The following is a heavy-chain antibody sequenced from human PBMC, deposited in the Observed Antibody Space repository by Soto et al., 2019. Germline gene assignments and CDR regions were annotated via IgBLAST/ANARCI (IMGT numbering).Heavy chain of an antibody. D-gene: IGHD3-10*01. CDR1: GFTLDDFA. CDR3: VKDRTWELIMYYFEH. CDR2: ISWNSGGI. Sequence: ESGGGLVQPGRSLSLSCAASGFTLDDFALHWVRQVPGKGLEWVSGISWNSGGIRYADSVKGRFTISRDNAKKSLYLQMDSLKSEDSALYYCVKDRTWELIMYYFEHWGQGTLVTVSS. J-gene: IGHJ4*02. V-gene: IGHV3-9*01.